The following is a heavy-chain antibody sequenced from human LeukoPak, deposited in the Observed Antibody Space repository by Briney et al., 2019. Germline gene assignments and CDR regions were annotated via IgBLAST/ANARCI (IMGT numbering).Heavy chain of an antibody. J-gene: IGHJ5*02. CDR2: IYYSGNT. CDR1: GGSISSDSYY. D-gene: IGHD3-10*01. CDR3: AGLTYYYGSVIYGGWFDP. V-gene: IGHV4-39*01. Sequence: SETLSLACTVSGGSISSDSYYWGWIRQPPGKGLEWIGYIYYSGNTYCNPSPKSRVTISVDTSKNQFSLKLSSVTAADTAVYFCAGLTYYYGSVIYGGWFDPWGQGTLVTVSS.